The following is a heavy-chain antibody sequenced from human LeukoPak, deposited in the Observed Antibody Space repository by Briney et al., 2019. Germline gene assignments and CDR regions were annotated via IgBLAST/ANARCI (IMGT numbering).Heavy chain of an antibody. Sequence: GGSLRLSYAASGFTFSSYSMNWVRQAPGKGLEWVSSISSSSSYIYYADSVKGRFTISRDNAKNSLYLQMNSLRAEDTAVYYCAKFVGEPTDYWGQGTLVTVSS. CDR2: ISSSSSYI. CDR3: AKFVGEPTDY. J-gene: IGHJ4*02. D-gene: IGHD3-16*01. V-gene: IGHV3-21*01. CDR1: GFTFSSYS.